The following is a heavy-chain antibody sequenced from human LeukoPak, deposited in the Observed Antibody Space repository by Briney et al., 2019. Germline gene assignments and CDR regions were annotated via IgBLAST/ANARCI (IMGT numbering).Heavy chain of an antibody. CDR3: AADLYYDILTGYSNWFDP. CDR1: GFTFTTSA. J-gene: IGHJ5*02. Sequence: AVKVSCKASGFTFTTSAVQGVRQARGQRLEWIGWVVVGNGNTYYAQKFQERVTITRDMSTRTAYMELSGLRSEDTAVYYCAADLYYDILTGYSNWFDPWGQGTLVTVSS. V-gene: IGHV1-58*01. D-gene: IGHD3-9*01. CDR2: VVVGNGNT.